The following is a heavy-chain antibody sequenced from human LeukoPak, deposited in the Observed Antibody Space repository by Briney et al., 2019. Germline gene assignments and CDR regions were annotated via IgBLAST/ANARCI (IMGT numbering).Heavy chain of an antibody. J-gene: IGHJ4*02. Sequence: GGSLRLSCAASGFTFSSHAMGWVRQAPGKGLEWVSSIIANGGSTYYADSVKGRFTISRDNSKNTLYLQMNSLRAEDTAVYYCASRTHDYGDYEAYWGQGTLVTVSS. CDR2: IIANGGST. CDR1: GFTFSSHA. CDR3: ASRTHDYGDYEAY. D-gene: IGHD4-17*01. V-gene: IGHV3-23*01.